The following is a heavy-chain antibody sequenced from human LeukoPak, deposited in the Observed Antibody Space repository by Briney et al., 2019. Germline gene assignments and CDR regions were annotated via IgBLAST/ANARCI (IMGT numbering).Heavy chain of an antibody. D-gene: IGHD5-24*01. CDR3: ERRPERWPQNHRTLDN. J-gene: IGHJ4*02. V-gene: IGHV1-69*04. CDR2: IIPIFDEA. CDR1: GYTFTSYG. Sequence: SVKVSCKASGYTFTSYGISWVRQAPGQGLEWMGRIIPIFDEAIYAQKFRGRVTITADKSTSTAYMELSSLRLEDTAVYYCERRPERWPQNHRTLDNWGQGTLVTVSS.